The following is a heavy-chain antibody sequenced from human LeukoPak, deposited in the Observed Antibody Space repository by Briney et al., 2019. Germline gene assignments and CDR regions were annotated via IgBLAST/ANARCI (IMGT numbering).Heavy chain of an antibody. CDR2: NYYSGST. CDR3: ARASRYSSSWYPFDY. D-gene: IGHD6-13*01. Sequence: SETLSLTCTVSGGSISSGSYYWGWIRQPPGKGLEWIGSNYYSGSTYYNPSLKSRVTISVDTSKNQFSLKLSFVTAADTAVYYCARASRYSSSWYPFDYWGQGTMVTVSS. V-gene: IGHV4-39*07. J-gene: IGHJ4*02. CDR1: GGSISSGSYY.